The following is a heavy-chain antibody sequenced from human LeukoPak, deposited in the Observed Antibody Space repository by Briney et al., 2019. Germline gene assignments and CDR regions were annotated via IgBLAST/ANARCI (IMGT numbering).Heavy chain of an antibody. CDR1: GFTFSSYA. D-gene: IGHD3-10*01. CDR2: ISYDGSNK. V-gene: IGHV3-30-3*01. CDR3: SRTYASGSFPFDY. J-gene: IGHJ4*02. Sequence: GGSLRLSCAASGFTFSSYAMHWVRQAPGKGLEWVAVISYDGSNKYYADSVKGRFTISRDNSKNTLYLQMNSLRAEDTAVYYCSRTYASGSFPFDYWGQGTLVTVSS.